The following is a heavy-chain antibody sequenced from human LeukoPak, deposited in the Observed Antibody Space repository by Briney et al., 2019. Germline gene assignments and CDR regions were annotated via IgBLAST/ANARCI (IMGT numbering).Heavy chain of an antibody. CDR2: IYYTGNT. J-gene: IGHJ6*03. D-gene: IGHD6-13*01. CDR1: GGSISNYY. V-gene: IGHV4-59*08. CDR3: ARVGSSWPHYYYYMDV. Sequence: SETLSLTCTVSGGSISNYYWNWIRQPPGKGLEWIGYIYYTGNTNYNPSLKSRVTISVDTSKNQFSLKLSSVTAADTAVYYCARVGSSWPHYYYYMDVWGKGTTVTISS.